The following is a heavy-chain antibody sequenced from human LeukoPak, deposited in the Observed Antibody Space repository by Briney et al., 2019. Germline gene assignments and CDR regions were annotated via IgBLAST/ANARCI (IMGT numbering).Heavy chain of an antibody. CDR2: ISGSGGST. CDR3: AKDHPHGSSWYYFDY. J-gene: IGHJ4*02. V-gene: IGHV3-23*01. Sequence: GGSLRLSCAASGFTFSSYAMSWVRQAPVKGLEWVSAISGSGGSTYYADSVKGRFTISRDNSKNTLYLQMNSLRAEDTAVYYCAKDHPHGSSWYYFDYWGQGTLVTVSS. D-gene: IGHD6-13*01. CDR1: GFTFSSYA.